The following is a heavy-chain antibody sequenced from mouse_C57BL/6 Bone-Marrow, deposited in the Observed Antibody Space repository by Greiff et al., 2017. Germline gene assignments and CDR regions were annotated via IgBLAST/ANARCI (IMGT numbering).Heavy chain of an antibody. Sequence: QVQLKQPGAELVRPGSSVKLSCKASGYTFTSYWMHWVKQRPIQGLEWIGNIDPSDSETHYNQKFKDKATLTVDKSSSTAYMQLSSLTSEDSAVYYCARMVYGGLRRRGFAYWGQGTLVTVSA. V-gene: IGHV1-52*01. J-gene: IGHJ3*01. D-gene: IGHD2-2*01. CDR3: ARMVYGGLRRRGFAY. CDR2: IDPSDSET. CDR1: GYTFTSYW.